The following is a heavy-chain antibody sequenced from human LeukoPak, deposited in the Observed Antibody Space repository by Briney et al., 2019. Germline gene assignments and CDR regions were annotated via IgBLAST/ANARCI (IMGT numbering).Heavy chain of an antibody. Sequence: SETLSLTCAVSGVPFSNYYWSWVRQSPRQGLERIGEINHSGYTNYNPSLKSRVTMSIDTSKNQFSLILTSVTVADAGVYYCTRAVAGHPDWGQGTLVTVSS. CDR3: TRAVAGHPD. D-gene: IGHD6-19*01. V-gene: IGHV4-34*01. J-gene: IGHJ4*02. CDR2: INHSGYT. CDR1: GVPFSNYY.